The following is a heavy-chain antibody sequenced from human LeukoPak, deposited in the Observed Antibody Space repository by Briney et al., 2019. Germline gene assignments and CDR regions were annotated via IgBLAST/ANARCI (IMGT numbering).Heavy chain of an antibody. V-gene: IGHV3-7*04. CDR3: ARDAVGSSHY. J-gene: IGHJ4*02. CDR1: GFTFSSYN. Sequence: GGSLRLSCAASGFTFSSYNMNWVRQAPGEGLEWVANINEYGSEKYCVDSVKGRFTISRDNAKNSLYLQMNTLRVEDTAVYYCARDAVGSSHYWGQGTLVTVSS. CDR2: INEYGSEK. D-gene: IGHD3-10*01.